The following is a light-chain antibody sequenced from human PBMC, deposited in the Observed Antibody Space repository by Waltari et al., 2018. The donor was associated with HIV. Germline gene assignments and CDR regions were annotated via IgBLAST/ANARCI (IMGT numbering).Light chain of an antibody. Sequence: EIVLTKSPATLSLSPGEIATPSSRASQSVSNYLACDQQNTGQAPRLLIYGASSRATGIPARFSGSGAGTDFTLTISSLEPGDFAVYYCQQRSNWPITFGQGTRLEIK. CDR3: QQRSNWPIT. CDR2: GAS. CDR1: QSVSNY. V-gene: IGKV3-11*01. J-gene: IGKJ5*01.